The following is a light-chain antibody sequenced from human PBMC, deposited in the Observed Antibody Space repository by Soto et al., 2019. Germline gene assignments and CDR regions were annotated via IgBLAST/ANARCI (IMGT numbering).Light chain of an antibody. Sequence: IVLTQSPATLSLSPGERATLSCRASQSVSSYLAWYQQKPGQAPRLLIYDASNRATGIPARFGGSGSGTDFTLTISSLGPEDFAVYYCQQRSNWPITFGQGTRLEIK. CDR3: QQRSNWPIT. J-gene: IGKJ5*01. CDR1: QSVSSY. CDR2: DAS. V-gene: IGKV3-11*01.